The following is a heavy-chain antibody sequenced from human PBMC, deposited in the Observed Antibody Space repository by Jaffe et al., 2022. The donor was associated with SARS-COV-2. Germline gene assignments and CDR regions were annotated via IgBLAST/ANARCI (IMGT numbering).Heavy chain of an antibody. V-gene: IGHV4-39*01. CDR2: IYYSGNT. CDR3: ARRVTRPEYFDY. D-gene: IGHD5-18*01. Sequence: QLQLQESGPGLVKPSETLSLTCSVSGGSISSSNYYWGWIRQPPGKGLEWIGNIYYSGNTFYNPPLQSRITISVDTSKNQFSLKLNSVTAADTAIYYCARRVTRPEYFDYWGQGTLVTVSS. J-gene: IGHJ4*02. CDR1: GGSISSSNYY.